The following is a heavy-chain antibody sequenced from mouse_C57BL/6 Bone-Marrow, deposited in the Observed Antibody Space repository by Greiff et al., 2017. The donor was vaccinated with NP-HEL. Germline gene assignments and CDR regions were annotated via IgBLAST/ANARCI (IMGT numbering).Heavy chain of an antibody. CDR1: GYSFTGYY. CDR3: ASGCYWAY. J-gene: IGHJ3*01. CDR2: INPSTGGT. D-gene: IGHD2-12*01. Sequence: VQLQQSGPELVKPGASVKISCKASGYSFTGYYMNWVQQSPEKSLEWIGEINPSTGGTNYTEKFKAKATFTVDKSSSTAYMQLKSLTAEDSAVCYCASGCYWAYWGQGTPVTVSA. V-gene: IGHV1-42*01.